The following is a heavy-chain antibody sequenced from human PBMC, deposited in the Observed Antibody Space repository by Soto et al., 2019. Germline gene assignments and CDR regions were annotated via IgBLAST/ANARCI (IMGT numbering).Heavy chain of an antibody. CDR1: GGTFSSYT. J-gene: IGHJ4*02. V-gene: IGHV1-69*02. D-gene: IGHD6-6*01. CDR3: AKKHSGSSLAY. Sequence: SVKVSCKASGGTFSSYTISWVRQAPGQGLEWMGRIIPILGIANYAQKFQDRVTMTRDVSINTAYLELSGLTSEDTAVYFCAKKHSGSSLAYWGQGSLVTVSS. CDR2: IIPILGIA.